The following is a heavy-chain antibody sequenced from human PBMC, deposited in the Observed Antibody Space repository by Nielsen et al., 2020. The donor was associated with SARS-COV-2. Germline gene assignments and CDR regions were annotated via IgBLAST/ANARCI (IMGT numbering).Heavy chain of an antibody. CDR3: ARDAAYSRFDY. CDR2: INEDGSVV. V-gene: IGHV3-7*05. J-gene: IGHJ4*02. D-gene: IGHD4-11*01. Sequence: GSLRLSCAASGLIFSSSWMVWVRQAPGKGLEWVANINEDGSVVNYVDSVKGRFTISRDNAGKSLYLQMNSLRAEDTAVYYCARDAAYSRFDYWGQGTLVTVSS. CDR1: GLIFSSSW.